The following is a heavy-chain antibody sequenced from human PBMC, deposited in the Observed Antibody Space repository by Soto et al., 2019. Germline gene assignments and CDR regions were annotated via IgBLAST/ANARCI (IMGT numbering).Heavy chain of an antibody. V-gene: IGHV3-64D*06. D-gene: IGHD6-13*01. CDR3: ALSFGIAAAGTYYFDY. CDR1: GFTFSSYA. CDR2: ISSNGGST. Sequence: SLRLSCSASGFTFSSYAMHWVRQAPGKGLEYVSAISSNGGSTYYADSVKGRFTISRDNSKNTLYLQMSSLRAEDTAVYYCALSFGIAAAGTYYFDYWGQGTLVTVSS. J-gene: IGHJ4*02.